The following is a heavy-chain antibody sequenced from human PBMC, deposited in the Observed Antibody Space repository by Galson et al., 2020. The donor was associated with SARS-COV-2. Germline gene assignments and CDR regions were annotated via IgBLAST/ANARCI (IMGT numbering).Heavy chain of an antibody. D-gene: IGHD1-26*01. V-gene: IGHV3-74*01. J-gene: IGHJ4*02. CDR3: AATRLY. Sequence: GESLKISCAASGFTFSSYWMHWVRKAPGKGLVWVSRINSDGNITSYADSVKGRFTISRDNAKNTLYLQMNSLRAEDTAVYYCAATRLYWGQGTLVTVSS. CDR1: GFTFSSYW. CDR2: INSDGNIT.